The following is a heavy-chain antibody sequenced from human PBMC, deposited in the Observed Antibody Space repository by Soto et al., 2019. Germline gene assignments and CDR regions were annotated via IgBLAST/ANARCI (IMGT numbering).Heavy chain of an antibody. CDR2: IGTAGDT. CDR1: GFTFSSYD. D-gene: IGHD3-10*01. V-gene: IGHV3-13*01. Sequence: EVQLVESGGGLVQPGGSLRLSCAASGFTFSSYDMHWVRQATGKGLEWVSAIGTAGDTYYPGSVKGRFTISRENAKNSLYLQMNSLRAEDTAVYYCARGSPYYDGSGSYSPLFDSWGQGTLVTVSS. J-gene: IGHJ4*02. CDR3: ARGSPYYDGSGSYSPLFDS.